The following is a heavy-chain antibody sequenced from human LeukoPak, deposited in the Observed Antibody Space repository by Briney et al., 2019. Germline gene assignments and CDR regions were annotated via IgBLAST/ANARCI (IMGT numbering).Heavy chain of an antibody. D-gene: IGHD1-7*01. J-gene: IGHJ5*02. V-gene: IGHV4-39*01. CDR1: GGSISSSSYY. CDR2: IYYSGST. CDR3: ARLRGGTGTTFFDP. Sequence: PSETLSLTCTVSGGSISSSSYYWGWIRQPPGKGLEWIGSIYYSGSTYYNPSLKSRVTISVDTSKNQFSLKLSSVTAADTAVYYCARLRGGTGTTFFDPCGQGTLVTVSS.